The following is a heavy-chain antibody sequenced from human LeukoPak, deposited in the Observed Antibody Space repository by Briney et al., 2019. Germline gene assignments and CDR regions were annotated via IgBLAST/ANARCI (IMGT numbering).Heavy chain of an antibody. CDR2: IYHSGST. CDR3: ARLTYSGPHYFDY. J-gene: IGHJ4*02. CDR1: GYSISSGYY. V-gene: IGHV4-38-2*01. Sequence: SETLSLTCAVSGYSISSGYYWGWIQQPPGKGLEWSGSIYHSGSTYYNPSLKSRVTISVDTSKVQFSLKLSSVTAADTAVYYCARLTYSGPHYFDYWGQGTLVTVSS. D-gene: IGHD4-11*01.